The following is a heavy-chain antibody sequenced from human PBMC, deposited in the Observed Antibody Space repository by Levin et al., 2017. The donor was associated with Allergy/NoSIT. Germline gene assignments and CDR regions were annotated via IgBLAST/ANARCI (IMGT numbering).Heavy chain of an antibody. Sequence: GGSLRLSCVASGFTFSTCSMNWVRQAPGKGLEWVASISSDGNYLHYADSLKGRFTVSRDNAKNSVYLHMGSLRAEDTAVYYCARDLSLNYYDSRGYYAFDYWGQGTLVTVSS. CDR3: ARDLSLNYYDSRGYYAFDY. V-gene: IGHV3-21*01. CDR2: ISSDGNYL. J-gene: IGHJ4*02. CDR1: GFTFSTCS. D-gene: IGHD3-22*01.